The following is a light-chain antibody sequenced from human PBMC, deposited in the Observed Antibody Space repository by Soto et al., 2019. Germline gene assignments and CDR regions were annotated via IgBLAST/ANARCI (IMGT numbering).Light chain of an antibody. J-gene: IGKJ5*01. Sequence: RLTQSPSSLSASVGDTVTISCRASQDISTYLAWYQQKPGKAPTLLIFGASSLHNGVPPRFGGSGSGSEFTLTINRLQPDDFATYYCQHHTIYSAPFGQGTRV. CDR3: QHHTIYSAP. CDR2: GAS. V-gene: IGKV1-5*01. CDR1: QDISTY.